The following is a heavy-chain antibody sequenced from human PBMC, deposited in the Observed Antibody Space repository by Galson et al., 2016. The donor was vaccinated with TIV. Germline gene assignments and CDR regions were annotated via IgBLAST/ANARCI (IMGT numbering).Heavy chain of an antibody. Sequence: SVKVSCKASGGTFSSNIINWIRQAPGQGLEWMGGIIPHVGIANYAQRLKGRVTITADKSTNTAYMELSSLRSEDTAMYYCATFAACSGDCYYFDYWGQGTLVTVSS. D-gene: IGHD2-21*02. J-gene: IGHJ4*02. CDR2: IIPHVGIA. CDR1: GGTFSSNI. CDR3: ATFAACSGDCYYFDY. V-gene: IGHV1-69*10.